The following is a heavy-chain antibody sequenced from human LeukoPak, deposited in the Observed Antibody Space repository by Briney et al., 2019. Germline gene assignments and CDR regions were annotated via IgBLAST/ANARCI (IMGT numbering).Heavy chain of an antibody. J-gene: IGHJ1*01. Sequence: GGSLRLSCAASGFTFSSYSMNWVRQAPGKGLEWVSYISSSSSTIYYADSVKGRFTISRDNAKKSLYLQMNSLRAEDTAVYYCARASGGDSSTFQHWGQGTLVTVSS. CDR2: ISSSSSTI. CDR3: ARASGGDSSTFQH. V-gene: IGHV3-48*04. CDR1: GFTFSSYS. D-gene: IGHD6-13*01.